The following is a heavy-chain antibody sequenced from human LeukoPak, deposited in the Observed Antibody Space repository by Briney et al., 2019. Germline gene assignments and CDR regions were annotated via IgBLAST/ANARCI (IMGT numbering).Heavy chain of an antibody. D-gene: IGHD4-23*01. J-gene: IGHJ4*02. CDR3: AKDWTTVVTPKGYYFDS. CDR1: GFTFSSYW. Sequence: GGSLSLSCAASGFTFSSYWMSWVRQAPGKGLEWVSAISTTGGSTYYADSVKGRFTVSRDNSKNTLSLQMDSLRVEDTALYYCAKDWTTVVTPKGYYFDSWGQGTLVTVSS. CDR2: ISTTGGST. V-gene: IGHV3-23*01.